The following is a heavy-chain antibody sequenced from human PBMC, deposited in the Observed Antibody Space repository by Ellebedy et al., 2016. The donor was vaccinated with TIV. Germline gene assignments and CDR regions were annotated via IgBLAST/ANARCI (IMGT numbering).Heavy chain of an antibody. CDR2: INPSGGST. CDR1: GYTFTSYY. CDR3: ARGPTMAYYYYGMDV. J-gene: IGHJ6*02. D-gene: IGHD3-10*01. V-gene: IGHV1-46*01. Sequence: ASVKVSCXASGYTFTSYYMHWVRQAPGQGLEWMGIINPSGGSTSYAQKFQGRVTMTRDTSTSTVYMELSSLRSEDTAVYYCARGPTMAYYYYGMDVWGQGTTVTVSS.